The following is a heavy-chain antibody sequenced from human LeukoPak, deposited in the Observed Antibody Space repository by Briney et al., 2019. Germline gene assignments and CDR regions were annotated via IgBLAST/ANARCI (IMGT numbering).Heavy chain of an antibody. CDR2: INAGNGNT. J-gene: IGHJ6*02. D-gene: IGHD2-2*01. CDR1: GYTFTSYA. V-gene: IGHV1-3*01. CDR3: AINSPGCSSTSCYRFGGMDV. Sequence: ASVKVSCKASGYTFTSYAMHWVRQAPGQRLEWMGWINAGNGNTKYSQKFQGRVTITRDTSASTAYMELSSLRSEDTAVYYCAINSPGCSSTSCYRFGGMDVWGQGTTVTVSS.